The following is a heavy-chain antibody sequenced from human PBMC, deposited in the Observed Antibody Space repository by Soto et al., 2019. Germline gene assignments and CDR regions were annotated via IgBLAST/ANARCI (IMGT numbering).Heavy chain of an antibody. V-gene: IGHV4-39*01. J-gene: IGHJ4*01. D-gene: IGHD6-19*01. Sequence: QLQLQESDPGLVKPSETLSLTCTVSGGSISSSNYYWGWIRQPPGKGLEWIGSAYSTGNTYYNPSLKSRVTISVDTPKNQFSLKLSSVTAADTAVYYCARHGIAVAGTSYWGQGTLVTVSS. CDR1: GGSISSSNYY. CDR2: AYSTGNT. CDR3: ARHGIAVAGTSY.